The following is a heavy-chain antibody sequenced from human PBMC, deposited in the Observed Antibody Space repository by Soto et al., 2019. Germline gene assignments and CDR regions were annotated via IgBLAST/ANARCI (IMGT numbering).Heavy chain of an antibody. CDR3: ARGSYSSSWYWFDP. J-gene: IGHJ5*02. V-gene: IGHV4-59*01. D-gene: IGHD6-13*01. CDR1: GGSISSYY. CDR2: IYYSGST. Sequence: SETLSLTCTVSGGSISSYYWSWIRQPPGKGLEWIGYIYYSGSTNYNPSLKSRVTISVDTSKNQFSLKLSSVTAADTAVYYCARGSYSSSWYWFDPWGQGTLVTVSS.